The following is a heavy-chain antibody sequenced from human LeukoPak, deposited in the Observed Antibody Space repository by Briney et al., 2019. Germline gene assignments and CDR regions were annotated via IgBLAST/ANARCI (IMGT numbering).Heavy chain of an antibody. D-gene: IGHD3-22*01. CDR1: GFTFSSYG. Sequence: PGRSLRLSCAASGFTFSSYGMHWVRQAPGKGLEWVAVISYDGSNKYYADSVKGRFTISRDNSKNTLYLQMNSLRAEDTAVYYCAKAPFLDYYDSSGTLGYFDYWGQETLVTVSS. V-gene: IGHV3-30*18. CDR3: AKAPFLDYYDSSGTLGYFDY. J-gene: IGHJ4*02. CDR2: ISYDGSNK.